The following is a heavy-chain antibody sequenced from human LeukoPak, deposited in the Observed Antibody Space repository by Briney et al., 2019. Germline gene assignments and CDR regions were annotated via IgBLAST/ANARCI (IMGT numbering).Heavy chain of an antibody. CDR1: GYTFTSYG. Sequence: ASVKVSCKASGYTFTSYGISWVRQAPGQGLEWMGWISAYNGNTNYAQKLQGRVTMTTDTSTSTAYMELRSLRSDDTAVYYCAKRYSSTSGATDFDYWGQGTLVTVSS. CDR2: ISAYNGNT. CDR3: AKRYSSTSGATDFDY. D-gene: IGHD6-6*01. V-gene: IGHV1-18*01. J-gene: IGHJ4*02.